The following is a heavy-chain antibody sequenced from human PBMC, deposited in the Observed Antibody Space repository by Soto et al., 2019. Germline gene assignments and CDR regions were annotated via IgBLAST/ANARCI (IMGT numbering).Heavy chain of an antibody. V-gene: IGHV4-34*01. J-gene: IGHJ4*02. D-gene: IGHD3-10*01. CDR3: ARRVLRVGELRDDY. CDR1: GGSFSGYY. CDR2: INHSGST. Sequence: QVQLQQWGAGLLKPSETPSLTCAVYGGSFSGYYWSWIRQPPGKGLEWIGEINHSGSTNYNPSLKSRVTISVDTSKNQFSLKLSSVTAADTAVYYCARRVLRVGELRDDYWGQGTLVTVSS.